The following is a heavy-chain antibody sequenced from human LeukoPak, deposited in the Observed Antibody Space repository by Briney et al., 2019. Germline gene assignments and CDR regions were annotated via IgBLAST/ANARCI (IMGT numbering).Heavy chain of an antibody. D-gene: IGHD5-24*01. J-gene: IGHJ4*02. CDR2: IHTGGST. Sequence: AGGSLRLSCAASGFTFDEYAMHWVRQAPGKGLEWVSVIHTGGSTYYADSVKGRFTISRDTSNNTLYLQMNSLRAEDTAVYYCAREGKWLQLRYFDYWGQGTLVTVSS. V-gene: IGHV3-53*01. CDR1: GFTFDEYA. CDR3: AREGKWLQLRYFDY.